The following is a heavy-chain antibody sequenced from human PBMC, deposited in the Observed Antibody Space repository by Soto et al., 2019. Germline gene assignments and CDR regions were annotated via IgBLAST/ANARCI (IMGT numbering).Heavy chain of an antibody. Sequence: QVQLQESGPGLVKPSQTLSLPCTVSGGSISSGGYYWTWIRQHPGKGLEWIGYIYYSGTTDANPSLKSPVTISVDTSKNQSSLKLSSVSAADTAVYYCAREPSIWGQGTLVNVSS. CDR2: IYYSGTT. CDR1: GGSISSGGYY. CDR3: AREPSI. J-gene: IGHJ4*02. V-gene: IGHV4-31*01.